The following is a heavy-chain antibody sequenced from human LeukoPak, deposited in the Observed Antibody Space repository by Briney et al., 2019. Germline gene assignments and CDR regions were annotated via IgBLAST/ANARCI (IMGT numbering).Heavy chain of an antibody. CDR2: ISYDGSNK. J-gene: IGHJ4*02. Sequence: GGSLRLSCAASGFTFSSYAMHWVRQAPGKGLEWVAVISYDGSNKYYADSVKGRFTISRDNSKNTLYLQMNSLRAEDTAVYYCAKLRTYSNSSRCSDYWGQGTLVTVSS. D-gene: IGHD6-13*01. V-gene: IGHV3-30-3*02. CDR3: AKLRTYSNSSRCSDY. CDR1: GFTFSSYA.